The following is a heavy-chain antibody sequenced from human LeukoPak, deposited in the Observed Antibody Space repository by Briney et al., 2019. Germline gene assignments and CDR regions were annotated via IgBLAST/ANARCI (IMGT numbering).Heavy chain of an antibody. CDR3: ARDPTRLRYFDWTFDY. CDR2: ISAYNGNT. D-gene: IGHD3-9*01. Sequence: GASVKVSCKASGYTFTSYGISWVRQAPGQGLEWMGWISAYNGNTNYAQKLQGRVTMTTDTSTSTAYMELRSLRSDDTAVYYCARDPTRLRYFDWTFDYWGQGTLVTVSS. CDR1: GYTFTSYG. V-gene: IGHV1-18*01. J-gene: IGHJ4*02.